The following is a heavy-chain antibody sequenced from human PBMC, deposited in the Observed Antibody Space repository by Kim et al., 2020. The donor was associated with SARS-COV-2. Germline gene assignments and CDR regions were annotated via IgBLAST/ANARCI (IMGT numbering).Heavy chain of an antibody. CDR2: ISGSGGST. CDR3: AKDVYGVMTYYFDS. CDR1: GFTFSSYV. J-gene: IGHJ4*02. V-gene: IGHV3-23*01. D-gene: IGHD2-8*01. Sequence: GGSLRLSCAASGFTFSSYVMSWVRQAPGKGLEWVSTISGSGGSTYYADSVKGRLTISRDNSKNTLYMQMNILRAEDTAVYYCAKDVYGVMTYYFDSWGQGTLVTVSS.